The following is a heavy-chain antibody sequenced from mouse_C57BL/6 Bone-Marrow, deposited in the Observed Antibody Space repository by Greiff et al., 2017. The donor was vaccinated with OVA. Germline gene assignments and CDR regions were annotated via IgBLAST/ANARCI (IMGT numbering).Heavy chain of an antibody. V-gene: IGHV1-81*01. J-gene: IGHJ1*03. D-gene: IGHD2-4*01. CDR3: ARSDYDYDWYFDV. Sequence: VKLQESGAELARPGASVKLSCKASGYTFTSYGISWVKQRTGQGLEWIGEIYPRSGNTYYNEKFKGKATLTADKSSSTAYMELRSLTSEDSAVYFCARSDYDYDWYFDVWGTGTTVTVSS. CDR2: IYPRSGNT. CDR1: GYTFTSYG.